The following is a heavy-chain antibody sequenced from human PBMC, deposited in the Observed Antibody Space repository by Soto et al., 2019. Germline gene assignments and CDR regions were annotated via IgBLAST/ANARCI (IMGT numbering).Heavy chain of an antibody. CDR3: ARVDYGDPRDYYYYGMDA. CDR2: INAGNGNT. D-gene: IGHD4-17*01. J-gene: IGHJ6*02. V-gene: IGHV1-3*01. CDR1: GYTFTSYA. Sequence: ASVKVSCKASGYTFTSYAMHWVRQAPGQRLEWMGWINAGNGNTKYSQKFQGRVTITRDTSASTAYMELSSLRSEDTAVYYCARVDYGDPRDYYYYGMDAWGQGTTATVSS.